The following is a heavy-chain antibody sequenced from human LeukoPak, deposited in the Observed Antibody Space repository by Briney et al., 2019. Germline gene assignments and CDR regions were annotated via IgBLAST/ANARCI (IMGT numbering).Heavy chain of an antibody. CDR3: AKDHYYDSTYYFDY. CDR2: ISGSGGGT. J-gene: IGHJ4*02. D-gene: IGHD3-22*01. Sequence: GGSLRLSCAASGFTFSSYAMSWVRQAPGKGLEWVSAISGSGGGTYYADSVKGRFTISRDNSNNTLNLQMNSLRAEDTAVYYCAKDHYYDSTYYFDYWGQGTLVTVSS. V-gene: IGHV3-23*01. CDR1: GFTFSSYA.